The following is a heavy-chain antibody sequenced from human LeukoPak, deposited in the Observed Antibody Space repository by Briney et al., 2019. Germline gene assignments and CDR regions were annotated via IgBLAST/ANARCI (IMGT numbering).Heavy chain of an antibody. CDR1: GFTFSSYA. J-gene: IGHJ6*02. CDR3: AGGTTVTTYYYYGMDV. CDR2: ISGSGGSK. Sequence: PGGSLRLSCAASGFTFSSYAMSWVRQAPGKGLEWVSAISGSGGSKYYADSVKGRFTISRDNSKNTLYLQMNSLRAEDTAVYYCAGGTTVTTYYYYGMDVWGQGTTVTVSS. D-gene: IGHD4-17*01. V-gene: IGHV3-23*01.